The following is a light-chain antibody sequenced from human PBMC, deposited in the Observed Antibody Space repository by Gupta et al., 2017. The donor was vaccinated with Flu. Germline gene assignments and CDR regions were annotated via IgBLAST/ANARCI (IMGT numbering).Light chain of an antibody. J-gene: IGKJ4*01. CDR3: QQYNSYSKLT. CDR1: QSISSW. Sequence: DIQMTQSPSTLSASVGDRVTITCRASQSISSWLAWYQQKPGKAPKLLIYKASSLESGVPSRFSGSGFGTEFTLTISSLQPDDFATYYCQQYNSYSKLTFGGGTKVEIK. V-gene: IGKV1-5*03. CDR2: KAS.